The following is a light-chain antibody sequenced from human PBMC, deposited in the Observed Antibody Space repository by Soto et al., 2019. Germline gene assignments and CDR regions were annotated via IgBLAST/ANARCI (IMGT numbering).Light chain of an antibody. CDR3: QQYNGWPYT. CDR2: DAS. J-gene: IGKJ2*01. Sequence: EVVLTQSPGTLSLSPGERATLSCRASQSVSSNYLAWYQQRPGQAPRLLIFDASIRVPTTPARFSGSVSGTEFTLTISSLESEDIAVYFCQQYNGWPYTFGQGTKVDIK. V-gene: IGKV3-20*01. CDR1: QSVSSNY.